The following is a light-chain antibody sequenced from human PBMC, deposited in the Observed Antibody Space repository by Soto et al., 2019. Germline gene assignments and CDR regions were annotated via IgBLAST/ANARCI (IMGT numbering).Light chain of an antibody. V-gene: IGKV3-11*01. J-gene: IGKJ4*01. Sequence: EIVLTQSPATLSLSPGEIATLSCRASQSVSSYLAWYQQKPGQAPRLLIYDASNRATGIPARFSGSGSGTDFTLTISSLEPEDFAVYYCQQRSNWHRLTFGGGTKVEIK. CDR1: QSVSSY. CDR3: QQRSNWHRLT. CDR2: DAS.